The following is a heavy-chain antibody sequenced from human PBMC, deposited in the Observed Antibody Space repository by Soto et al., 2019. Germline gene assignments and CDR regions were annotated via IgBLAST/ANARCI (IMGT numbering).Heavy chain of an antibody. Sequence: QMQLVQSGAEVKKPGSSVKVSCKASGGTFNRYAISWVRQAPGQGLEWMGGIIPIFGIGNDAQRFQGRVTITADESTGTAYMELSSLRSEDTGVYYCARSAITLFGVVSIPPHYYSEMDVWGQGTTVTVSS. D-gene: IGHD3-3*01. CDR1: GGTFNRYA. J-gene: IGHJ6*02. V-gene: IGHV1-69*01. CDR3: ARSAITLFGVVSIPPHYYSEMDV. CDR2: IIPIFGIG.